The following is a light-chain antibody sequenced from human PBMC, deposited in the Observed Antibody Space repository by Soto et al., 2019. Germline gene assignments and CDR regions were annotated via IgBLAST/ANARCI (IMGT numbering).Light chain of an antibody. CDR2: AAS. CDR1: QSIGSY. J-gene: IGKJ2*01. V-gene: IGKV1-39*01. CDR3: QQSYSTSYN. Sequence: DIQRTQSPSSLSASVGDRVTITCRASQSIGSYLNWYQKKAGKAPKVLIYAASSLQSGVPSRFSGSGSGTDFTLTISSLQPEDFATYYCQQSYSTSYNFGQGTKVDIK.